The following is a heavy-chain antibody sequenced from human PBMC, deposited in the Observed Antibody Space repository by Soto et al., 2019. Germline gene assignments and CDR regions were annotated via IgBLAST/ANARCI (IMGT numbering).Heavy chain of an antibody. CDR1: GDSVSSNSAA. J-gene: IGHJ5*02. V-gene: IGHV6-1*01. D-gene: IGHD2-2*01. CDR3: ATSSLGYCSSTSCYGHYNWFDP. CDR2: TYYRSKWYN. Sequence: SQTLSLTCAISGDSVSSNSAAWNWIRQSPSRGLEWLGRTYYRSKWYNDYAVSVKSRITINPDTSKNQFSLQLNSVTPEDTAVYYCATSSLGYCSSTSCYGHYNWFDPWGQGTLVTVS.